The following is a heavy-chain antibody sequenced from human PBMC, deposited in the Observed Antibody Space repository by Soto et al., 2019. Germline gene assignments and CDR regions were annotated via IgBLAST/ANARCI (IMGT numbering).Heavy chain of an antibody. CDR1: GYTFTSYA. D-gene: IGHD6-13*01. CDR3: ARDLGIAAAPLGY. J-gene: IGHJ4*02. V-gene: IGHV1-3*01. Sequence: QVQLVQSGAEVKKPGASVKVSCKASGYTFTSYAMHWVRQAPGQRLEWMGWINAGNGNTKYSQKFQGRVTITRDTSASTAYMELSSLRSEDTAVYYCARDLGIAAAPLGYWGQGTLVTVSS. CDR2: INAGNGNT.